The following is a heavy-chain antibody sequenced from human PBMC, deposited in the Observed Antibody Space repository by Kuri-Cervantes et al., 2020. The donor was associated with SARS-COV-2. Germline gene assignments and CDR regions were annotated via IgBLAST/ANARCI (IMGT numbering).Heavy chain of an antibody. CDR2: ISYDGRST. CDR1: GFTFSSVG. CDR3: AKAPRPHWDGGNSGDY. V-gene: IGHV3-30*18. Sequence: LSLTCSASGFTFSSVGMHWVRRAPGKGLEWVALISYDGRSTFYADSVKGRFTISRDNSKNTLYLQMNSLRAEDTAVYYCAKAPRPHWDGGNSGDYWGQGTLVTVSS. J-gene: IGHJ4*02. D-gene: IGHD4-23*01.